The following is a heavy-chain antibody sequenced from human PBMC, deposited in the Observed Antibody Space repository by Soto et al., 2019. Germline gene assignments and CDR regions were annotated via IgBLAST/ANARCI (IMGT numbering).Heavy chain of an antibody. V-gene: IGHV4-59*01. D-gene: IGHD5-12*01. CDR3: ARDGYDSEFDY. J-gene: IGHJ4*02. Sequence: SETLSLTCTVSGGSISSYYWSWIRQPPGKGLEWIGYIYYSGSTNYNPSLKSRVTISVDTSKNQFSLKLSSETAADTAVYYCARDGYDSEFDYWGQGTLVTVSS. CDR1: GGSISSYY. CDR2: IYYSGST.